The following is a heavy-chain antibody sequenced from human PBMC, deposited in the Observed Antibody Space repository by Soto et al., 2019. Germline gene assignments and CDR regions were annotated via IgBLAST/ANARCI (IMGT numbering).Heavy chain of an antibody. CDR1: RYSFTSHW. CDR3: ARWTRFGELPYYYYGMDV. D-gene: IGHD3-10*01. CDR2: IYPGDSDT. Sequence: WQSLTISRKVSRYSFTSHWIGWVRQMPGKGLEWMGIIYPGDSDTRYSPSFQGQVTISADKSISTAYLQWSSLKASDTAMYYCARWTRFGELPYYYYGMDVWGQGTTVTVSS. V-gene: IGHV5-51*01. J-gene: IGHJ6*02.